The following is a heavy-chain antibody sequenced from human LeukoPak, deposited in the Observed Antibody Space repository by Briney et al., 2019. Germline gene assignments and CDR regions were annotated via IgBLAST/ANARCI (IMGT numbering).Heavy chain of an antibody. Sequence: SETLSLTCTVSGGSISSYYWSWIRQPPGKGLEWIGEINHSGSTNYNPSLKSRVTISVDTSKNQFSLKLSSVTAADTAVYYCARIGPLVGATRLFDYWGQGTLVTVSS. CDR2: INHSGST. CDR1: GGSISSYY. J-gene: IGHJ4*02. D-gene: IGHD1-26*01. CDR3: ARIGPLVGATRLFDY. V-gene: IGHV4-34*01.